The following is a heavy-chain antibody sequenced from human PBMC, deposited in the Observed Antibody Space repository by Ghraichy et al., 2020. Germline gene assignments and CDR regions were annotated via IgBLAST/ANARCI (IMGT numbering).Heavy chain of an antibody. CDR3: ARDRTYYYDSSGYLLDY. CDR1: GFTFSSYA. D-gene: IGHD3-22*01. Sequence: GGSLRLSCAASGFTFSSYAMHWVRQAPGKGLEWVAVISYDGSNKYYADSVKGRFTISRDNSKNTLYLQMNSLRAEDTAVYYCARDRTYYYDSSGYLLDYWGQGTLVTVSS. CDR2: ISYDGSNK. J-gene: IGHJ4*02. V-gene: IGHV3-30-3*01.